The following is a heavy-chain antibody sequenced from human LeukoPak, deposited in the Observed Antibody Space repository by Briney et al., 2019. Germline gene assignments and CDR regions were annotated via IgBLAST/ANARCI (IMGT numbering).Heavy chain of an antibody. Sequence: SETLSLTCTVSGGSIRSSRYYWGWIRQPPGKGLEWIGSIYSNGGTYYNPSLRSRVTMSVDTSKNEFSLKQTSVTAAETAVYYCGNFDFWGQGTMVIVSS. CDR1: GGSIRSSRYY. CDR3: GNFDF. J-gene: IGHJ3*01. CDR2: IYSNGGT. V-gene: IGHV4-39*01.